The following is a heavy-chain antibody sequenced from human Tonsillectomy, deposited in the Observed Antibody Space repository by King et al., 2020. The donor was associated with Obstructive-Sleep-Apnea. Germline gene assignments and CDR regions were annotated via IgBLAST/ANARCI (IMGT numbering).Heavy chain of an antibody. V-gene: IGHV4-30-4*01. CDR2: IYDSGST. D-gene: IGHD4-17*01. J-gene: IGHJ4*02. Sequence: VQLQESGPGLVKPSQTLSLTCTVSGGSISSGDYYWSWIRQPPGKGLEWIGYIYDSGSTYYNPSLKSRVIISVDTSKNQFSLKLSSVTAADTAVYYCARDRVDYGDYYFDYWGQGTLVTVSS. CDR3: ARDRVDYGDYYFDY. CDR1: GGSISSGDYY.